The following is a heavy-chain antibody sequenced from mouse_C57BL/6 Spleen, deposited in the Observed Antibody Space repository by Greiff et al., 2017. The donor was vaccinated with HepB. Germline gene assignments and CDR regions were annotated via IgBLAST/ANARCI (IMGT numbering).Heavy chain of an antibody. Sequence: QVQLQQSGPELVKPGASVKISCKASGYAFSSSWMNWVKQRPGKGLEWIGRIYPGDGDTNYNGKFKGKATLTADKSSSTAYMQLRSRTSEDSAVYFCATYGSNSYYYAMDYWGQGTSVTVSS. D-gene: IGHD1-1*01. CDR1: GYAFSSSW. CDR2: IYPGDGDT. V-gene: IGHV1-82*01. CDR3: ATYGSNSYYYAMDY. J-gene: IGHJ4*01.